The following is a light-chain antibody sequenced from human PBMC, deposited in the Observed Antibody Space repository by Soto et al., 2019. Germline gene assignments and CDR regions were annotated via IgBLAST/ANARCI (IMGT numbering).Light chain of an antibody. CDR2: AAS. CDR1: QGISSW. CDR3: QHANSFPWT. V-gene: IGKV1-12*01. J-gene: IGKJ1*01. Sequence: DIQMTQSPSSVSASVGDRVTITCRASQGISSWLAWYQQKPGKAPRLLIYAASSVQSGLPSRFSGSGSGTEIILTISRVHSEDFAYYYCQHANSFPWTFGRGTKVEIK.